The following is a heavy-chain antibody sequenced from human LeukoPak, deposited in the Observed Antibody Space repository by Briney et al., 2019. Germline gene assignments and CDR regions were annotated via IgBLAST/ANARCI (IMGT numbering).Heavy chain of an antibody. V-gene: IGHV4-59*01. D-gene: IGHD5-12*01. CDR1: GGSISSYY. Sequence: SETLSLTCTVSGGSISSYYWSWIRQPPGKGLEWIGYIYYSGSTNCNPSLKSRVTISVDTSKNQFSLKLSSVTAADTAVYYCAREMGGYGYWGQGTLVTVSS. CDR3: AREMGGYGY. CDR2: IYYSGST. J-gene: IGHJ4*02.